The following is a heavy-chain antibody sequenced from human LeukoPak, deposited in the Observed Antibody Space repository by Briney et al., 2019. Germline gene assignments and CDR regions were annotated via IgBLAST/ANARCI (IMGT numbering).Heavy chain of an antibody. D-gene: IGHD1-14*01. Sequence: PGGSLRLSCVASGFTFRSYWMHWVRQAPGKGLVWVSRINGDGSSTSYADSVKGRFTISRDNAKNTLFLQMNSLRAEDTAVYYCARVELGEPDYFDYWGQGTLVTVSS. CDR3: ARVELGEPDYFDY. CDR1: GFTFRSYW. J-gene: IGHJ4*02. V-gene: IGHV3-74*01. CDR2: INGDGSST.